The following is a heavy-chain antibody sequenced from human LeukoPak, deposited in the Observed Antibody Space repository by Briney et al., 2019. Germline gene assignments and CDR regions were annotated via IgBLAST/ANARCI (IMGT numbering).Heavy chain of an antibody. CDR2: INHSGST. J-gene: IGHJ6*03. CDR3: ARDGSGSYYNPYMDV. V-gene: IGHV4-34*01. D-gene: IGHD3-10*01. Sequence: SETLSLTCAVYGGSFSGYYWSWIRQPPGKGLEWIGEINHSGSTNYNPSLKSRVTISVDTSKNQFSLKLSSVTAADTAVYYCARDGSGSYYNPYMDVWGKGTTVTISS. CDR1: GGSFSGYY.